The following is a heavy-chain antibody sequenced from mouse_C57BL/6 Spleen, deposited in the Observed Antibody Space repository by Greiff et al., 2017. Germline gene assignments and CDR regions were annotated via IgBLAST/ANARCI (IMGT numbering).Heavy chain of an antibody. J-gene: IGHJ3*01. CDR1: GYTFTSYW. V-gene: IGHV1-69*01. Sequence: QVQLQQPGAELVMPGASVKLSCKASGYTFTSYWMHWVKQRPGQGLEWIGEIDPSDSYTNYNQKFKGKSTLTVDKSSSTAYMQLSSLTSEDSAVXYCARLGSNFAYWGQGTLVTVSA. CDR2: IDPSDSYT. CDR3: ARLGSNFAY. D-gene: IGHD2-5*01.